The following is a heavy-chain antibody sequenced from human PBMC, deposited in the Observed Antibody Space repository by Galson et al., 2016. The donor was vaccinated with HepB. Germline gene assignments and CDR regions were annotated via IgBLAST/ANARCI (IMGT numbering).Heavy chain of an antibody. Sequence: PALVKPTQTLTLTCTFSGFSLRTSGMFINWIRQPPGKALEWLARIDWDDDKYYSTSLKTRLTISKDTSKNQVVLRMTSMDPVDTGTYYCARLIYSSGWYVGFDYWGQGILVTVSS. CDR2: IDWDDDK. D-gene: IGHD6-19*01. CDR1: GFSLRTSGMF. J-gene: IGHJ4*02. CDR3: ARLIYSSGWYVGFDY. V-gene: IGHV2-70*11.